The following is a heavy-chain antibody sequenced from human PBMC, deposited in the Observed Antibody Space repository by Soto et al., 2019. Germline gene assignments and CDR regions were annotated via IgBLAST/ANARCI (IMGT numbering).Heavy chain of an antibody. CDR1: GFTFSSYG. Sequence: QVQLVESGGGVVQPGRSLRLSCAASGFTFSSYGMHWVRQAPGKGLEWVAVISYDGSNKYYADSVKGRFTISRDNSKNTLYLQMNSLRAEDTAVYYCAKDGEYSGYGDYWGQGTLVTVSS. D-gene: IGHD5-12*01. V-gene: IGHV3-30*18. J-gene: IGHJ4*02. CDR3: AKDGEYSGYGDY. CDR2: ISYDGSNK.